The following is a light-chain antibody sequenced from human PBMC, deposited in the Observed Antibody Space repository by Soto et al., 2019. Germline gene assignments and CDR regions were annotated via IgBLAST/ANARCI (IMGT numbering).Light chain of an antibody. CDR3: TAWDDSLSGVI. CDR1: SSNIGSNY. Sequence: QSVLTQPPSASGTPGQRVTISCSGSSSNIGSNYVYWYQQLPGTAPKLLIYSNNQRPSGVPDRCSGSKSGTSASLAISGLRSKDEADYYCTAWDDSLSGVIFGGGTKVTVL. J-gene: IGLJ2*01. V-gene: IGLV1-47*02. CDR2: SNN.